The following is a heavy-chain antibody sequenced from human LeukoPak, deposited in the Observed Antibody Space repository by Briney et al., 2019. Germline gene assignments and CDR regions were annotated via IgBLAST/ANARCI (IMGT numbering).Heavy chain of an antibody. Sequence: ASVKVSCKASGYTFTSYAMHWVRQAPGQRLEWMGWINAGNGNTKYSQKLQGRVTITRDTSASTAYMELSSLRSEDTAVYYCARDQQQLTPFDYWGQGTLVTVSS. CDR2: INAGNGNT. D-gene: IGHD6-13*01. CDR1: GYTFTSYA. J-gene: IGHJ4*02. V-gene: IGHV1-3*01. CDR3: ARDQQQLTPFDY.